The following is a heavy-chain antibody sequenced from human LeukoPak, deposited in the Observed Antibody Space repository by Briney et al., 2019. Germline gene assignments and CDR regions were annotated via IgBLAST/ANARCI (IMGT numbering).Heavy chain of an antibody. CDR2: IYYSGST. J-gene: IGHJ4*02. CDR1: GGSISSSSYC. CDR3: ARLEERLGYYFDY. V-gene: IGHV4-39*01. D-gene: IGHD5-24*01. Sequence: SETLSLTCTVSGGSISSSSYCWGWIRQPPGKGLEWIGSIYYSGSTYYNPSLKSRVTISVDTSKNQFSLKLSSVTAADTAVYYCARLEERLGYYFDYWGQGTLVTVSS.